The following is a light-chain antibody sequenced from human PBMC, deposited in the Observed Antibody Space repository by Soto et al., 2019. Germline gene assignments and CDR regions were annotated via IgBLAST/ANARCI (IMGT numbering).Light chain of an antibody. V-gene: IGKV3-20*01. CDR1: QSVSSNY. Sequence: IVFTHSTRPLSFSPRERAHLSHRASQSVSSNYLAWYHQKPGQAPRLLIYGASSRATGIPDRFSGSGSGTDFTLTISRLEPEDFAVYYCQQYGSSPVTFGQGTRLEIK. J-gene: IGKJ5*01. CDR3: QQYGSSPVT. CDR2: GAS.